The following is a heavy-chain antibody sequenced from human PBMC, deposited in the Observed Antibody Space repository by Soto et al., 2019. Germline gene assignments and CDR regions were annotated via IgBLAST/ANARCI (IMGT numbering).Heavy chain of an antibody. CDR1: GFTFSNSA. CDR2: IVVGSGDT. D-gene: IGHD3-10*01. CDR3: AADRMVRGFMVPYYYYGMDV. V-gene: IGHV1-58*02. Sequence: ASVKVSCKASGFTFSNSAMQWMRQARGQRPEWMGWIVVGSGDTNYAQKCQEKVTITRDMSTSTAYMELSSLRSEDTAVYYCAADRMVRGFMVPYYYYGMDVWGQGTTVTVSS. J-gene: IGHJ6*02.